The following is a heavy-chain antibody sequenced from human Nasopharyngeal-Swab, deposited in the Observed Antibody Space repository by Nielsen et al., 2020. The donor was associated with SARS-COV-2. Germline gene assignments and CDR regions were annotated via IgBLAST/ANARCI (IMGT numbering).Heavy chain of an antibody. J-gene: IGHJ4*02. CDR3: ARDVKIHITGTFDY. V-gene: IGHV1-18*01. Sequence: SVKVSCKASGYTFTSYGISWVRQAPGQGLEWMGWISAYNGNTNYAQKLQGRVTMTTDTSTSTAYMELRSLRSDDTAVYYCARDVKIHITGTFDYWGQGTLVTVSS. D-gene: IGHD1-20*01. CDR2: ISAYNGNT. CDR1: GYTFTSYG.